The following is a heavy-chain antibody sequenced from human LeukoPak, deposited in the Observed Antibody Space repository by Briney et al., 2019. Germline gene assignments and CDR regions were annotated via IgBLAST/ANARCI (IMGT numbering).Heavy chain of an antibody. J-gene: IGHJ3*02. CDR2: INSDGRST. D-gene: IGHD2-15*01. Sequence: PGGSLRLSCAASRSDFSSHWMYWVRQAPGKGLVWVSRINSDGRSTTYPDSVKGRFTISRDNAKNTLYLQMNSLRAEDTAVYYCARLVVSKGYAFDIWGQGTMVTVSS. CDR3: ARLVVSKGYAFDI. CDR1: RSDFSSHW. V-gene: IGHV3-74*01.